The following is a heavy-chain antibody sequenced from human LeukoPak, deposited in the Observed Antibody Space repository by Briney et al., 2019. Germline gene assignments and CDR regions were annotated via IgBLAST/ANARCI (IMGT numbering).Heavy chain of an antibody. CDR3: AKDSVVGRPDIAMSGIDY. V-gene: IGHV3-30*02. D-gene: IGHD6-19*01. Sequence: QPGGSLRLSCAASGFTFSSYGMHWVRQAPGKGLEWVAFIQYDGTNKYYADSVKGRFTISRDNSKNSLYVQMNSLRAEDTAVYYCAKDSVVGRPDIAMSGIDYWGQGALVTVSS. CDR1: GFTFSSYG. J-gene: IGHJ4*02. CDR2: IQYDGTNK.